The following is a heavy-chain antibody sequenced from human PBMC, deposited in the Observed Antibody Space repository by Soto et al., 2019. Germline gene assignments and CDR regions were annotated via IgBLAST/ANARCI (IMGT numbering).Heavy chain of an antibody. CDR2: INPNSGGT. J-gene: IGHJ6*02. CDR3: ARVYCGGDCYPDYYYYYGMDV. D-gene: IGHD2-21*02. CDR1: GYTFTGYY. Sequence: ASVKVSCKASGYTFTGYYIHWVRQARGQGLEWMGWINPNSGGTNYAQKFQGRVTMTRDTSISTAYMELSRLRSDDTAVYYCARVYCGGDCYPDYYYYYGMDVWGQGTTVTVSS. V-gene: IGHV1-2*02.